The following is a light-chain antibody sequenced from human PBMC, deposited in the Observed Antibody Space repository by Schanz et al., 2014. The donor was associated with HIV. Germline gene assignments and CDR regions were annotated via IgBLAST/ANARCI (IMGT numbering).Light chain of an antibody. CDR2: AAS. J-gene: IGKJ1*01. Sequence: DIQMTQSPSSLSASVGDTVTITCRASQGIGNELGWYQQKPGKAPKRLIYAASFLQSEVPSRFIGSGSGTEFTLTISSLQPDDTGTYFCHQYDSSSWTFGQGTKVEIK. CDR1: QGIGNE. CDR3: HQYDSSSWT. V-gene: IGKV1-17*01.